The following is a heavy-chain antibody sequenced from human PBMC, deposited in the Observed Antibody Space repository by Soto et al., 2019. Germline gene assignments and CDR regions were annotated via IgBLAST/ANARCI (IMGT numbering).Heavy chain of an antibody. J-gene: IGHJ6*02. CDR1: GGSFSGYS. CDR2: INQSGNA. Sequence: SETLSLTCTVYGGSFSGYSWSWIRQPPGKGLEWIGEINQSGNANYNPSLKSRVTISVDTSKNQFPLKLSSVTAADTAVYYCATLRTKYYGMDVWGQGTTVTVSS. CDR3: ATLRTKYYGMDV. V-gene: IGHV4-34*01.